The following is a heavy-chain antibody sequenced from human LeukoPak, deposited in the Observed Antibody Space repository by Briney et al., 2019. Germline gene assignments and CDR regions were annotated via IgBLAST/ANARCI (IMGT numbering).Heavy chain of an antibody. D-gene: IGHD3-10*01. J-gene: IGHJ5*02. CDR3: ARHAYYYGSGSKGGWFDP. CDR2: IYYSGST. CDR1: GGSISSHY. V-gene: IGHV4-59*08. Sequence: SETLSLTCTVSGGSISSHYWSWIRQPPGKGLEWIGYIYYSGSTNYNPSLKSRVTISVDTSKNQFSLKLSSVTAADTAVYYCARHAYYYGSGSKGGWFDPWGQGTLVTVSS.